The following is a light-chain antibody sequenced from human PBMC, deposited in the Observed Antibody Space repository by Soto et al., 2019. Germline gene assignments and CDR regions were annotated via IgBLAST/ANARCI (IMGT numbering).Light chain of an antibody. CDR2: GVS. CDR3: SSYKTSSTRV. Sequence: QSALTQPASVSGSPGQSITVSCTGTSSDIGGYNYVSWYQQYPGKAPKLMIFGVSDRPSGVSNRFSGSKSGTTASLTISGLQAEDEADYYCSSYKTSSTRVFGPGTKVTVL. V-gene: IGLV2-14*01. CDR1: SSDIGGYNY. J-gene: IGLJ1*01.